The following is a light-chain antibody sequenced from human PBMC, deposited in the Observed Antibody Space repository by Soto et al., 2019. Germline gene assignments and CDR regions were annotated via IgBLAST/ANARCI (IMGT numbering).Light chain of an antibody. Sequence: QSVLTQPPSVSAAPGQKVIISCSGSSSNIGSNYVSWFQQLPGTAPKLLIYDNNKRPSGIPDRFSGSKSGTSATLGITGLQTGDEADYYCGTWDNSLSAGVFGGGTKLTVL. J-gene: IGLJ2*01. CDR1: SSNIGSNY. CDR2: DNN. CDR3: GTWDNSLSAGV. V-gene: IGLV1-51*01.